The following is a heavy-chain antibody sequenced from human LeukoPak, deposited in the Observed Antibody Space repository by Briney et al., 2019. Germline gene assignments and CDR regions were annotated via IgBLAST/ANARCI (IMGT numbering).Heavy chain of an antibody. D-gene: IGHD3-3*01. J-gene: IGHJ3*02. CDR3: AGGGGDFWSGYDAFDI. CDR2: VSAYNGNT. CDR1: GYTFTSFG. V-gene: IGHV1-18*01. Sequence: ASVKVSCKASGYTFTSFGISWVRQAPGQGLQWMGWVSAYNGNTNYAQNFQGRVSMTTDRFTGTAYMDLRSLRSDDPAVYYCAGGGGDFWSGYDAFDIWGQGTMVTVSS.